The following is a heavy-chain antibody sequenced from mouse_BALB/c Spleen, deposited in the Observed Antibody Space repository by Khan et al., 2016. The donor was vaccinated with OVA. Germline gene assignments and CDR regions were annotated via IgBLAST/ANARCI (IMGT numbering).Heavy chain of an antibody. CDR2: LDPENGNP. J-gene: IGHJ3*01. V-gene: IGHV14-1*02. D-gene: IGHD2-3*01. Sequence: VQLKQSGAELVRPGALVNLSCKASGFNIKDYYMHWVKQRPEPGLEWIAWLDPENGNPIYEPKFQGKARITSDTSANPAYLKLSSLTYEDTAVYYCARDGYSPWFAYWGQGTLVTVSA. CDR1: GFNIKDYY. CDR3: ARDGYSPWFAY.